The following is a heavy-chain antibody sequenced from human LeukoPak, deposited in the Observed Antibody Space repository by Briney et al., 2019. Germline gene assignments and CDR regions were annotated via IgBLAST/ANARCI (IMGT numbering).Heavy chain of an antibody. J-gene: IGHJ4*02. V-gene: IGHV4-34*01. D-gene: IGHD5-24*01. CDR3: ARVRDGSHRNAKLDY. CDR2: INHSRST. Sequence: SETLSLTRAVYGGSFSGYYWSSIRQPPGKGLEWIGEINHSRSTNYNPSLKSRVTISVDTSKNQFSLKLSSVTAADTAVYYCARVRDGSHRNAKLDYWGQGTLVTVSS. CDR1: GGSFSGYY.